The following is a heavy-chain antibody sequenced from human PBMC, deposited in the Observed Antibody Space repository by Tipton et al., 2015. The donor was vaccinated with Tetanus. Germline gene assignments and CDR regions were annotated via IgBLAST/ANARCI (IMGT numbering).Heavy chain of an antibody. CDR2: TYYRSKWYN. Sequence: GLVKPSQTLSLTCAISGDSVSSNSAAWNWIRQSPSRGLEWLGRTYYRSKWYNDYAVSVKSRITINPDTSKNQFSLQLNSVTPEDTAVYYCARGMGEHPPEYYYYGMDVWGQGTTVTVSS. CDR1: GDSVSSNSAA. D-gene: IGHD1-14*01. V-gene: IGHV6-1*01. J-gene: IGHJ6*02. CDR3: ARGMGEHPPEYYYYGMDV.